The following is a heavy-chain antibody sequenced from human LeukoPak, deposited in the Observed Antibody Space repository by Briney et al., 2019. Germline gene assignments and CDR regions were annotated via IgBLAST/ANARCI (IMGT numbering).Heavy chain of an antibody. J-gene: IGHJ4*02. CDR1: GFRFSSYA. Sequence: PGGSLRLSCAASGFRFSSYAMSWVRQAPGKGLEWVTAISGSGTATYYADSVKGRFTISRDNSKNTVFLQMNSLRAEDTAVYYCAREDSSGCDYWGKGTLVTVSS. CDR2: ISGSGTAT. V-gene: IGHV3-23*01. D-gene: IGHD6-19*01. CDR3: AREDSSGCDY.